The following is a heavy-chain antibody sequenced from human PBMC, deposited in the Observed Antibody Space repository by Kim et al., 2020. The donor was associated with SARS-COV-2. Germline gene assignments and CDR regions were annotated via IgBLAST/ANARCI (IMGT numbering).Heavy chain of an antibody. CDR3: VKGPFGVVVIRDHHFDY. D-gene: IGHD3-22*01. Sequence: GGSLRLSCSASGFTFSYYAMNWVRQAPGKGLEYVSAISSNGGSTFYADSVKGRFTISRDNSKNTLYLQMSSLRAEDTAVYYCVKGPFGVVVIRDHHFDYWGQGTLVTVSS. J-gene: IGHJ4*02. CDR2: ISSNGGST. V-gene: IGHV3-64D*06. CDR1: GFTFSYYA.